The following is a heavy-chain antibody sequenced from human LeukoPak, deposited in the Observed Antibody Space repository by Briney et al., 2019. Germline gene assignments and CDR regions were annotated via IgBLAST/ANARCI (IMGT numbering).Heavy chain of an antibody. CDR1: GGTFSSYA. Sequence: SVKVSCKASGGTFSSYAISWVRQAPGQGLEWMGGIIPIFGTANYAQKFQGRVTITADESTSTAYMEPSSLRSEDTAVYYCARDPGPYYYYMDVWGKGTTVTVSS. V-gene: IGHV1-69*01. CDR3: ARDPGPYYYYMDV. J-gene: IGHJ6*03. CDR2: IIPIFGTA.